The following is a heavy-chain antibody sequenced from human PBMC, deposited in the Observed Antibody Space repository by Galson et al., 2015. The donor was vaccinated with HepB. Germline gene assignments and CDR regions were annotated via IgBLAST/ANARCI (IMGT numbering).Heavy chain of an antibody. J-gene: IGHJ4*02. CDR3: ATVFRLEGNSGSYYGSFDY. V-gene: IGHV1-24*01. CDR2: FDPEDGET. CDR1: GYTLTGLS. Sequence: SVKVSCKVSGYTLTGLSMHWVRQAPGKGLEWMGGFDPEDGETIYAQKFQGRVTMTEDTSTDTAYMELSSLRSEDTAVYYCATVFRLEGNSGSYYGSFDYWGQGTLVTVSS. D-gene: IGHD1-26*01.